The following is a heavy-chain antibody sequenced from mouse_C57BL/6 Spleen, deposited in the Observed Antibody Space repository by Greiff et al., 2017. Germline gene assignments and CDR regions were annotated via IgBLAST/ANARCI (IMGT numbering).Heavy chain of an antibody. V-gene: IGHV2-4*01. Sequence: VQLQQSGPGLVQPSQSLSITCTVSGFSLTSYGVHWVRQPPGKGLEWLGVIWSGGSTDYNAAFISRLSISKDNTKSQVFFKMNSLQADDTAIYYCTKNSYYGSSYWYFDVWGTGTTVTVSS. D-gene: IGHD1-1*01. CDR2: IWSGGST. CDR1: GFSLTSYG. J-gene: IGHJ1*03. CDR3: TKNSYYGSSYWYFDV.